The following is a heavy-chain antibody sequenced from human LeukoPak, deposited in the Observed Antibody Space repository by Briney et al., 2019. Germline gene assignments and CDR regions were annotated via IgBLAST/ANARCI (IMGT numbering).Heavy chain of an antibody. CDR3: ARGSGLRFLEWSSDVFDI. CDR2: IYSGGST. V-gene: IGHV3-53*01. CDR1: GFTVSSNY. J-gene: IGHJ3*02. Sequence: GGSLRLSCAASGFTVSSNYMSWVRQAPGKGLEWVSVIYSGGSTYYADSVKGRFTISRDNAKNSLYLQMNSLRAEDTAVYYCARGSGLRFLEWSSDVFDIWGQGTMVTVSS. D-gene: IGHD3-3*01.